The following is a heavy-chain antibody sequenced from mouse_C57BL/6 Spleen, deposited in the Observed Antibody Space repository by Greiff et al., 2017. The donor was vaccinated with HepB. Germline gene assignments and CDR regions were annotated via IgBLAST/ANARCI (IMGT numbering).Heavy chain of an antibody. CDR2: IDPSDSET. CDR3: ARGKGLLRDFDV. D-gene: IGHD1-1*01. V-gene: IGHV1-52*01. J-gene: IGHJ1*03. CDR1: GYTFTSYW. Sequence: QVQLQQPGAELVRPGSSVKLSCKASGYTFTSYWMHWVKQRPIQGLEWIGNIDPSDSETHYNQKFKDKATLTVDKSSSTAYMQLSSLTSEDSAVYYCARGKGLLRDFDVWGTGTTVTVAS.